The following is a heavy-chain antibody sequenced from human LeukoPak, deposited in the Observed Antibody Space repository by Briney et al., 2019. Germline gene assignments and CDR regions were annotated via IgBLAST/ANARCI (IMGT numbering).Heavy chain of an antibody. J-gene: IGHJ4*02. V-gene: IGHV1-2*02. CDR2: INPNSGGT. D-gene: IGHD1-26*01. CDR3: ASYSGSYSSDFDY. Sequence: GASVKVSCKASGYTFTGYYMHWVRQAPGQGLEWMGWINPNSGGTNYAQKFQGRVTMTRDTSISTAYMDLSRLRSDDTAVYYCASYSGSYSSDFDYWGQGTLVTVSS. CDR1: GYTFTGYY.